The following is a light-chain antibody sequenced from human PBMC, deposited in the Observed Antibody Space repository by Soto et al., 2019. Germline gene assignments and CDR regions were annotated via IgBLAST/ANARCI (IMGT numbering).Light chain of an antibody. Sequence: DIQLTQSPSTLSAAVGRRFTLGCRAAQSLNSRLAWYQHRPGKAPRILIYDASTSESGVPSRFSGGGSGTEFTLTISNLQPDDLATYICQQYKSYSTFGRGTKVDIK. CDR3: QQYKSYST. J-gene: IGKJ1*01. V-gene: IGKV1-5*01. CDR1: QSLNSR. CDR2: DAS.